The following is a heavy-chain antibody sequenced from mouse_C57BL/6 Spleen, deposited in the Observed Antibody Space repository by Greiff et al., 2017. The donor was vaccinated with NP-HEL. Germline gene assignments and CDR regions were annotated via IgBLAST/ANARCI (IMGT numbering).Heavy chain of an antibody. CDR3: ARRDGSSLWYFDV. D-gene: IGHD1-1*01. J-gene: IGHJ1*03. V-gene: IGHV1-26*01. CDR2: INPNNGGT. CDR1: GYTFTDYY. Sequence: EVKLQQSGPELVKPGASVKISCKASGYTFTDYYMNWVKQSHGKSLEWIGDINPNNGGTSYNQKFKGKATLTVDKSSSTAYMELRSLTSEDSAVYYCARRDGSSLWYFDVWGTGTTVTVSS.